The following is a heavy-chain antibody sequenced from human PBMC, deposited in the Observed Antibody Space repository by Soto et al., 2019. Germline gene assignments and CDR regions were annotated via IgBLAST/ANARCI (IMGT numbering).Heavy chain of an antibody. Sequence: PSETLSLTCAVYGGSFGGYYWSWIRQPPGKGLEWIGEINHSGSTNYNPSLKSRVTISVDTSKNQFSLKLSSVTAADTAVYYCAYSGYDPQSRLSTVTTYNWFDPWGQGTLVTVSS. CDR3: AYSGYDPQSRLSTVTTYNWFDP. J-gene: IGHJ5*02. CDR2: INHSGST. D-gene: IGHD5-12*01. CDR1: GGSFGGYY. V-gene: IGHV4-34*01.